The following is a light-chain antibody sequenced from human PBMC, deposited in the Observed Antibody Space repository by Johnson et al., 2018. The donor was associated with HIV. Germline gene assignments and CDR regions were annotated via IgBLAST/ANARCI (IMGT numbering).Light chain of an antibody. J-gene: IGLJ1*01. CDR1: SSNIGNNY. V-gene: IGLV1-51*01. CDR3: GTWDSSLSAGGANYV. CDR2: DNN. Sequence: QSILTQPPSVSAAPGQKVTISCSGTSSNIGNNYVSWYQQVTGTAPKLVIHDNNKRPSGIPDRFSGSKSGTSATLGITGLQTGDEADYYCGTWDSSLSAGGANYVFGTGTKVTVL.